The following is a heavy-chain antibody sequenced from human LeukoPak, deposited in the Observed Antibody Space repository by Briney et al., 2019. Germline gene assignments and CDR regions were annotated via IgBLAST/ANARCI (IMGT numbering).Heavy chain of an antibody. CDR3: RTLYDSRGYQSDY. D-gene: IGHD3-22*01. Sequence: GGSLRLSCAASGFTFSSYAMSWVRQAPGKGLEWVSAISGSGGSTYYADSVKGRFTISRDNAKNSLSLQMNSLRAEDTALYYCRTLYDSRGYQSDYWGQGTLVTVSS. CDR1: GFTFSSYA. CDR2: ISGSGGST. J-gene: IGHJ4*02. V-gene: IGHV3-23*01.